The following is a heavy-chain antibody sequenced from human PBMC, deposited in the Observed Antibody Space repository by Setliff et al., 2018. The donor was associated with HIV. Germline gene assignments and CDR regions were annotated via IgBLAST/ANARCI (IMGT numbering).Heavy chain of an antibody. Sequence: SVKVSCQASGYTFTEYYIHWVRQAPGQGLEWIGWIYPNTGGTNYAQKFQGRVTMTRDTSISTAYMELSRLRSDDTALYYCAGSTTADWGQGTMVTVSS. J-gene: IGHJ4*02. D-gene: IGHD4-17*01. CDR2: IYPNTGGT. V-gene: IGHV1-2*02. CDR1: GYTFTEYY. CDR3: AGSTTAD.